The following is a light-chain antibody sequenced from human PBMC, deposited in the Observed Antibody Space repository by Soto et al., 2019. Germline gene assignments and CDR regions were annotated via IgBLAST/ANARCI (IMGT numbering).Light chain of an antibody. CDR2: DVS. CDR1: SSDVGGYNS. CDR3: CSYAGSYTYV. V-gene: IGLV2-11*01. Sequence: QSALAQPRSVSGSPGQSVTISCTGTSSDVGGYNSVSWYQQHPGKAPKLMIYDVSKRPSGVPDRFSGSKSGNTASLTTSGLQAEDEADYYCCSYAGSYTYVFGTGTKV. J-gene: IGLJ1*01.